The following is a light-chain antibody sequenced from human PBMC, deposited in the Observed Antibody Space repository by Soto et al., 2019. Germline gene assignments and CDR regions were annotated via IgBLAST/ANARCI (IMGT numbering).Light chain of an antibody. CDR2: GAS. CDR1: ESVSSN. V-gene: IGKV3-15*01. CDR3: QQYNSWPPIT. Sequence: EVVMTQSPATLSVSPGEGATLSCRASESVSSNLAWYQQRPGQAPRLVIYGASTRATGIPARFSGGGSGTEFTLTISSLQSEDFAVYYCQQYNSWPPITFGQGTRLEIK. J-gene: IGKJ5*01.